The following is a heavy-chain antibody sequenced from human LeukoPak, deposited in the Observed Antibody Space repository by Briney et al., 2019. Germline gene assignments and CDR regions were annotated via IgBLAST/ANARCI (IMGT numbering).Heavy chain of an antibody. Sequence: SETLSLTCTVSGGSISSSSYYWAWIRQPPGKGLEWIGSIHYSGSTYYNPSLQSRVTISIDTSKNQFSLKLRFVTAADTAVYYCVRPSSSDYLDAFDIWGQGTMVTVSS. CDR3: VRPSSSDYLDAFDI. D-gene: IGHD3-22*01. J-gene: IGHJ3*02. CDR1: GGSISSSSYY. V-gene: IGHV4-39*07. CDR2: IHYSGST.